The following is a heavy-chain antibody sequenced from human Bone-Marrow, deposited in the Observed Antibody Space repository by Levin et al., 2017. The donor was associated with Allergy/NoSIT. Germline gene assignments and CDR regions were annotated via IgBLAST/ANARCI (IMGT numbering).Heavy chain of an antibody. CDR2: IYYSGSV. Sequence: SETLSLTCSVSGGSISSTFYYWSWIRQHPGKGLEWMGYIYYSGSVYYNPSLKSRVTISVDTFKNQFSLKLTSVTAADTAVYYCARTTDYGSGSYYYADYWGQGTLVTVSS. J-gene: IGHJ4*02. D-gene: IGHD3-10*01. V-gene: IGHV4-31*03. CDR3: ARTTDYGSGSYYYADY. CDR1: GGSISSTFYY.